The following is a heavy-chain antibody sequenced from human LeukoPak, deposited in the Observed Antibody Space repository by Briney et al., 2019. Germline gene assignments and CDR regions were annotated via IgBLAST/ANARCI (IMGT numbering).Heavy chain of an antibody. Sequence: GGSLRLSCAASGFTFSGYGMSWVRQAPGKGLEWVSAISSSGGRTYYADAVKGRLTISRDNSKNTLYLQMNSLRAEDTAVYYCARVVVGTGDGYIEYYFDCWGQGTLVTVSS. CDR3: ARVVVGTGDGYIEYYFDC. D-gene: IGHD5-24*01. CDR1: GFTFSGYG. V-gene: IGHV3-23*01. J-gene: IGHJ4*02. CDR2: ISSSGGRT.